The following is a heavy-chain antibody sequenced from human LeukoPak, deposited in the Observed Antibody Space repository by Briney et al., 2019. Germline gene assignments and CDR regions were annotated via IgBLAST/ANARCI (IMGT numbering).Heavy chain of an antibody. V-gene: IGHV4-59*01. D-gene: IGHD2-15*01. Sequence: KTSETLSLTCTVSGGSISSYYWSWIRQPPGKGLEWIGYIYYSGSTNYNPSLKSRVTISVDTPKNQFSLKLTSVTAADTAVYYCARYCSGGSCGFDPWGQGTLVTVSS. CDR3: ARYCSGGSCGFDP. J-gene: IGHJ5*02. CDR1: GGSISSYY. CDR2: IYYSGST.